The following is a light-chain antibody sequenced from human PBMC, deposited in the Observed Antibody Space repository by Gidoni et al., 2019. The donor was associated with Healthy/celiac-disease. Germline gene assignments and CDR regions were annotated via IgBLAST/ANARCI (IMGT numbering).Light chain of an antibody. V-gene: IGKV1-9*01. J-gene: IGKJ2*01. CDR3: QQLNSYPRDT. CDR2: AAS. Sequence: IQLTQSPSFLSASVGDRVTITCRASQGISSYLAWYQQKPGNAPKLLIYAASTLQSGVPSRFSGSGSGTEFTLTISSLQPEDFATYYCQQLNSYPRDTFGQGTKLEIK. CDR1: QGISSY.